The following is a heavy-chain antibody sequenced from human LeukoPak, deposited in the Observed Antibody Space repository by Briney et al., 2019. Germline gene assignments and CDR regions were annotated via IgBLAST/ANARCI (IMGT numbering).Heavy chain of an antibody. CDR3: AKREPLHDYSNYYFDY. V-gene: IGHV3-23*01. CDR2: ISGSGGST. J-gene: IGHJ4*02. Sequence: PGGSLRLSCAASGFPFRSYAMSWVRQAPGKGLEWVSGISGSGGSTYYADSVKGRFTISRDNSKNTLYLQMNSLRAEDTAVYYCAKREPLHDYSNYYFDYWGQGTLVTVSS. D-gene: IGHD4-11*01. CDR1: GFPFRSYA.